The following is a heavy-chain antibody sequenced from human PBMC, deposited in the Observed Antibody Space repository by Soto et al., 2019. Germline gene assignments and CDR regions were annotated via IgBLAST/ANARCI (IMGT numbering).Heavy chain of an antibody. CDR3: TRNYDLAVGNDY. D-gene: IGHD3-3*01. CDR2: IRSKGNTYAT. J-gene: IGHJ4*02. CDR1: GFTFRGSA. V-gene: IGHV3-73*02. Sequence: EVQLVESGGGLVQPGGSLKLSCEASGFTFRGSAMHWVRQASGKGLEWVGRIRSKGNTYATVYAASVKGRFTISRDDSKNTAYLQMNSLKPEDTAVYYCTRNYDLAVGNDYWGQGTLVTVSS.